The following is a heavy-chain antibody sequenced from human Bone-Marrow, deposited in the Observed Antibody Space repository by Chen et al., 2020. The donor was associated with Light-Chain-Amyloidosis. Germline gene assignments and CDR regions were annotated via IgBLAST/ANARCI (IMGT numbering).Heavy chain of an antibody. Sequence: EVPLVESGGGLVQPGGSLRLSCAASGFIFSHSAMSWVRQAPGKGLEWVSGISGSGNSIFYADSVKGRFTISRDNSKDTLSLQMNSLRDDDMAIYYCAKAIVSPGLGRQKRGYHFDSWGQGTLVTVSS. CDR1: GFIFSHSA. J-gene: IGHJ4*02. CDR2: ISGSGNSI. CDR3: AKAIVSPGLGRQKRGYHFDS. V-gene: IGHV3-23*04. D-gene: IGHD1-26*01.